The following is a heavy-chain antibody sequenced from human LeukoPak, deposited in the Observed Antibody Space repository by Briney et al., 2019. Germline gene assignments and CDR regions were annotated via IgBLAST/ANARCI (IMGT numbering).Heavy chain of an antibody. D-gene: IGHD1-1*01. CDR2: INPNSGGT. J-gene: IGHJ3*02. CDR3: ARASRAGPGAFDI. V-gene: IGHV1-2*04. CDR1: GYTFTGYY. Sequence: GASVKVSCKASGYTFTGYYMHWVRQAPGQGLEWMGWINPNSGGTNYAQKFQGWVTMTRDTPISTAYMELSRLRSDDTAVYYCARASRAGPGAFDIWGQGTMVTVSS.